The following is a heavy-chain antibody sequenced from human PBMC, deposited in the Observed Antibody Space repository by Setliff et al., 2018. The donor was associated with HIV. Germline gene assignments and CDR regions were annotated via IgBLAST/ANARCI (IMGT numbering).Heavy chain of an antibody. D-gene: IGHD3-22*01. Sequence: ASVKVSCKASGGTFSSYAISWVRQAPGQGLEWMGGIIPIFGTANYAQKFQGRVTITTDESTSTAYMELSSLRSEDTAVYYCARGGVSYYYDTSYYYDYWGQGTLVTVSS. V-gene: IGHV1-69*05. J-gene: IGHJ4*02. CDR2: IIPIFGTA. CDR1: GGTFSSYA. CDR3: ARGGVSYYYDTSYYYDY.